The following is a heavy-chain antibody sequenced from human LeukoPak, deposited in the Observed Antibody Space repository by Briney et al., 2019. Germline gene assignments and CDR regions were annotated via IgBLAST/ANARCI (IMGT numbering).Heavy chain of an antibody. J-gene: IGHJ4*02. CDR2: INQNGREK. V-gene: IGHV3-7*01. CDR1: GFTLSHYY. D-gene: IGHD3-16*01. Sequence: GGSLRLSCAASGFTLSHYYMTWIRQAPGKGLEWVASINQNGREKYYVDSVKGRFTISRDNAKDSLYLQMNSLRGEDTAVYYCARSLGDDWGQGTLVTVSS. CDR3: ARSLGDD.